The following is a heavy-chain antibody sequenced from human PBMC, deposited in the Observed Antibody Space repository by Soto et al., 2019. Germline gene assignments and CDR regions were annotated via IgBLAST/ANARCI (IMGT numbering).Heavy chain of an antibody. J-gene: IGHJ3*02. CDR3: ARENYYDSSGYSPLAFDI. CDR2: IIPIFGTA. D-gene: IGHD3-22*01. Sequence: GASVKVSCKASGGTFSSYAISWVRQAPGQGLEWMGGIIPIFGTANYAQKFQGRVTITADESTSTAYMELSSLRSEDTAVYYCARENYYDSSGYSPLAFDIWGQGTMVTVSS. V-gene: IGHV1-69*13. CDR1: GGTFSSYA.